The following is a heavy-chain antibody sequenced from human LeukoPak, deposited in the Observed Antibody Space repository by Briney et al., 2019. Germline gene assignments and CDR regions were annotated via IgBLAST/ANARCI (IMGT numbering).Heavy chain of an antibody. CDR2: INHSGST. V-gene: IGHV4-34*01. Sequence: SETLSLTCAVYGGSFSGYYWSWIRQPPGKGLEWIGEINHSGSTNYNPSLKSRVTISVDTSKNQFSLKLSSVTAADTAVYYCARLSGYSSSWYTNLYYYYYYMDVWGKGTTVTVSS. J-gene: IGHJ6*03. CDR3: ARLSGYSSSWYTNLYYYYYYMDV. D-gene: IGHD6-13*01. CDR1: GGSFSGYY.